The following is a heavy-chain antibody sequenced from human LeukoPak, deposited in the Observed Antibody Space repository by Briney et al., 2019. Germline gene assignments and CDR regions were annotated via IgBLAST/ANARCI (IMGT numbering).Heavy chain of an antibody. CDR2: INHSGST. CDR3: ARGRGAVHYYGSGSPLWGYYMDV. D-gene: IGHD3-10*01. Sequence: PSETLSLTCAVYGGSFSGYYWSWIRQPPGKGLEWIGEINHSGSTNYNPSLKSRVTISVDTSKNQFSLKLSSVTAADTAVYYCARGRGAVHYYGSGSPLWGYYMDVWGKGATVTVSS. V-gene: IGHV4-34*01. CDR1: GGSFSGYY. J-gene: IGHJ6*03.